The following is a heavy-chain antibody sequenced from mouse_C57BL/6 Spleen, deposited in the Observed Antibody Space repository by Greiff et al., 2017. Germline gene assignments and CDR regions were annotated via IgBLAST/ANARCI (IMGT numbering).Heavy chain of an antibody. D-gene: IGHD2-5*01. J-gene: IGHJ3*01. CDR2: IYPRSGNT. V-gene: IGHV1-81*01. CDR3: ARSGSNYPFAY. CDR1: GYTFTSSG. Sequence: VQLQQSGAELARPGASVKLSCKASGYTFTSSGISWVKQRTGQGLEWIGEIYPRSGNTYYNEKFKGKATLTADKSSSTAYMELRSLTSEDSAVYFCARSGSNYPFAYWGQGTLVTVSA.